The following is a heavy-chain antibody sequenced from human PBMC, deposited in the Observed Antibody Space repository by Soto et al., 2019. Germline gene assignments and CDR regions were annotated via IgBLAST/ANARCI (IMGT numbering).Heavy chain of an antibody. J-gene: IGHJ5*02. CDR2: ISYDGSNK. Sequence: GGSLRLSCAASGFTFSSYGMHWVRQAPGKGLEWVAVISYDGSNKYYADSVKGRFTISRDNSKNTLYLQMNSLRAEDTAVYYCAKDSTDFCSRYSRSYNWFDHWAQGTLVTVSS. V-gene: IGHV3-30*18. D-gene: IGHD3-3*01. CDR3: AKDSTDFCSRYSRSYNWFDH. CDR1: GFTFSSYG.